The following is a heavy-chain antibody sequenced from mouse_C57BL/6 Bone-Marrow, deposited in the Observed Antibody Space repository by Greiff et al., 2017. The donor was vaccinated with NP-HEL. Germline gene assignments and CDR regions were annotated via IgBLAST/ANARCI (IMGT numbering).Heavy chain of an antibody. CDR2: IWPGGGT. CDR3: ARNHGSSPYYFDY. CDR1: GFSLTSYA. V-gene: IGHV2-9-1*01. J-gene: IGHJ2*01. D-gene: IGHD1-1*01. Sequence: QVQLKESGPGLVAPSQSLSITCTVSGFSLTSYAISWVRQPPGKGLEWLGVIWPGGGTNYNSALKYSMSISKDNSKSQVFVKMNSLQTDDTARYYCARNHGSSPYYFDYWGQGTTLTVSS.